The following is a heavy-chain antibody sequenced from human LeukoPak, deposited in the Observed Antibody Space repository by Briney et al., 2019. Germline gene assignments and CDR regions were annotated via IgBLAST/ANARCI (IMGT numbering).Heavy chain of an antibody. CDR1: GFTFSSYW. V-gene: IGHV3-7*01. CDR3: ARERQWLPLRRYYYMDV. J-gene: IGHJ6*03. D-gene: IGHD6-19*01. CDR2: IKQDGSEK. Sequence: GGSLRLSCAASGFTFSSYWMSWVRQAPGKGLEWVANIKQDGSEKYYVDSVKGRFTISRDNAKNSLYLQMNSLRAEDTAVYYCARERQWLPLRRYYYMDVWGKGTTVTVSS.